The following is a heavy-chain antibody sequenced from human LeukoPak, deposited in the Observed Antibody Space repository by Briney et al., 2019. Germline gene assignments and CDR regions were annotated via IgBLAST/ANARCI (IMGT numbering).Heavy chain of an antibody. V-gene: IGHV3-48*01. CDR2: ISSSFSTI. Sequence: GGSLRLSCAASGFTFSSYSFNWVRQAPGKGLEWVSYISSSFSTIYYADSVKGRFTISRDNAKNSLYLQMNSLRAEDTAVYFCARDPPGTVPGILFDYWGQGTLVTVSS. J-gene: IGHJ4*02. CDR3: ARDPPGTVPGILFDY. D-gene: IGHD6-19*01. CDR1: GFTFSSYS.